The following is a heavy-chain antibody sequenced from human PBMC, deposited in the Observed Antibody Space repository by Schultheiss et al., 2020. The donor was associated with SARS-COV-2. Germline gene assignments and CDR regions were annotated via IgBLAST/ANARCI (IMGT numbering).Heavy chain of an antibody. CDR2: INAGNGNT. V-gene: IGHV1-3*01. CDR3: AREPIGIFDWLFPGVLDY. D-gene: IGHD3-9*01. CDR1: GYTFTSYA. Sequence: ASVKVSCKASGYTFTSYAMHWVRQAPEQRLEWMGWINAGNGNTKYSQKFQGRVTITRDTSASTAYMELSSLRSEDTAVYYCAREPIGIFDWLFPGVLDYWGQGTLVTVSS. J-gene: IGHJ4*02.